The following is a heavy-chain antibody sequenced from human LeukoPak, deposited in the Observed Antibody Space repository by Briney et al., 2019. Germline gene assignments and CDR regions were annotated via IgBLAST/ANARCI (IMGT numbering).Heavy chain of an antibody. J-gene: IGHJ4*02. V-gene: IGHV3-23*01. Sequence: GGSLRLSCAASGLTFGTYAMSSGRQAPGRWPEWVSGISTTTGSTYYADSVKGRFTISGDNSNNTLFLQMNSLRAEDTAVYYCARAISGRSGSRGGRYYFDFWGQGTLVTVSS. CDR3: ARAISGRSGSRGGRYYFDF. D-gene: IGHD1-26*01. CDR2: ISTTTGST. CDR1: GLTFGTYA.